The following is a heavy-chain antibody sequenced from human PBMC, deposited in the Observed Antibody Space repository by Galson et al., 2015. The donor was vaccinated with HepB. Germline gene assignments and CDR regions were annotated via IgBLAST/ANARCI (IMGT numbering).Heavy chain of an antibody. CDR2: ISGSGGST. Sequence: SLRLSCAASGFTFSSYAMSWVRQAPGKGLEWVSAISGSGGSTYYADSVKGRFTISRDNSKDTLYLQMNSLRAEDTAVYYCATFLYYDSSGYYPYYYCCGMDVWGQGTTVTVSS. V-gene: IGHV3-23*01. CDR1: GFTFSSYA. CDR3: ATFLYYDSSGYYPYYYCCGMDV. D-gene: IGHD3-22*01. J-gene: IGHJ6*02.